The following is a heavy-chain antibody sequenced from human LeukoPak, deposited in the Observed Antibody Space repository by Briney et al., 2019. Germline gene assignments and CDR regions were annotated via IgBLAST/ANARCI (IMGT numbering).Heavy chain of an antibody. CDR2: IRYDGSNK. Sequence: PGGSLRLSCAASGFTFSSYGMHWVRQAPGKGLEWVAFIRYDGSNKYYADSVKGRFTISRDNSKNTLYLQMNSLRAEDTAVYYCAKLQYRGEGRIPIDYWGQGTLVTVSS. J-gene: IGHJ4*02. CDR3: AKLQYRGEGRIPIDY. D-gene: IGHD4-11*01. V-gene: IGHV3-30*02. CDR1: GFTFSSYG.